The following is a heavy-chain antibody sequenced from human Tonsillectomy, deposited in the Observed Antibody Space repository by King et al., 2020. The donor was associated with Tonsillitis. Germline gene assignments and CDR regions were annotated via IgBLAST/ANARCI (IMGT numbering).Heavy chain of an antibody. V-gene: IGHV4-59*01. CDR1: GGSISSYY. CDR3: ARGGGPKHYYYGMDV. CDR2: IYYSGST. J-gene: IGHJ6*02. D-gene: IGHD3-16*01. Sequence: QLQESGPGLVKPSETLSLTCTVSGGSISSYYWSWIRQPPGKGLEWIGYIYYSGSTNYNPPLKSRVTISVDTSKNQFPLKLSSVTAEDTAVYYCARGGGPKHYYYGMDVWGQGTTVTVSS.